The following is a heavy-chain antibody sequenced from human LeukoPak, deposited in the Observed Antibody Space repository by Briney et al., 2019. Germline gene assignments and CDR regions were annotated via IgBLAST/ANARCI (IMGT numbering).Heavy chain of an antibody. CDR1: GFTFSRYG. Sequence: GGSLRLSCAASGFTFSRYGMHWVRQAPGKGLEGGAIISYDGSIKDYADSVKGRFTISRDNTKNTLYLQMNSLRPEDTAVYYCAKFRGYDPDLDYWGQGPLVTVSS. CDR2: ISYDGSIK. V-gene: IGHV3-30*18. D-gene: IGHD5-12*01. J-gene: IGHJ4*02. CDR3: AKFRGYDPDLDY.